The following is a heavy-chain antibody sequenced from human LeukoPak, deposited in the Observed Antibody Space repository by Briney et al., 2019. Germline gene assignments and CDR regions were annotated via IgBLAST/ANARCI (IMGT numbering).Heavy chain of an antibody. CDR3: ASGIVGARNY. CDR1: GFTFSSHS. D-gene: IGHD1-26*01. Sequence: GGSLRLSCAASGFTFSSHSMNWVRQAPGKGLEWVSSISSSSSYIYYADSVKGRFTISRDNAKNSLYLQMNSLRAEDTAVYYCASGIVGARNYWGQGTLVTVSS. CDR2: ISSSSSYI. V-gene: IGHV3-21*01. J-gene: IGHJ4*02.